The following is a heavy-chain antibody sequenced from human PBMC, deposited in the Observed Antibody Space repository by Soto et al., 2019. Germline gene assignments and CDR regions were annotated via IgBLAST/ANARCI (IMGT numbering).Heavy chain of an antibody. CDR1: GYTFSSYF. Sequence: QVQLVQSGAEVKKPGASVKVSCKASGYTFSSYFISWVRQAPGQGLEWMGWISAYNGNTNYAQNPQXXXTXXTDTSTSTAYMELRSLRSDDTAVYYCARALPPVDYWGQGTLVTVSS. J-gene: IGHJ4*02. V-gene: IGHV1-18*01. CDR3: ARALPPVDY. CDR2: ISAYNGNT.